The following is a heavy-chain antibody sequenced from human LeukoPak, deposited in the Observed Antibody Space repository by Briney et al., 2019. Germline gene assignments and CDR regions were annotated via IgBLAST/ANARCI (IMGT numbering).Heavy chain of an antibody. CDR2: INPSGGST. Sequence: GASVKVSCKASGYTFTSYYMHWVRQAPGQGLEWMGIINPSGGSTSYAQKFQGRVTMTRGTSTSTVYMELSSLRSEDTAVYYCARDLLGRGYSYGLGPGDVWGKGTTVTVSS. V-gene: IGHV1-46*03. J-gene: IGHJ6*04. CDR3: ARDLLGRGYSYGLGPGDV. D-gene: IGHD5-18*01. CDR1: GYTFTSYY.